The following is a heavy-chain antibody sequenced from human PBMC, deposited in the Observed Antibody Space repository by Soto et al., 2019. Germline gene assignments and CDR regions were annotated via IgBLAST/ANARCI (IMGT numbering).Heavy chain of an antibody. D-gene: IGHD3-9*01. CDR2: INHSGST. Sequence: PSETLSLTCAVYGGSFSGYYWSWIRQPPGKGLEWIGEINHSGSTNYNPSLKSRVTISVDTSKNQFSLKLSSVTAADTAVYYCARSVYILTGYYSYPSLAYWGQGTLVTVS. J-gene: IGHJ4*02. CDR1: GGSFSGYY. CDR3: ARSVYILTGYYSYPSLAY. V-gene: IGHV4-34*01.